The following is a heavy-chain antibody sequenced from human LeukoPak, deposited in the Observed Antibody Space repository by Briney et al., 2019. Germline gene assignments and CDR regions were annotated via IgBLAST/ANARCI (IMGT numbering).Heavy chain of an antibody. CDR1: GFTFSSYG. Sequence: PGGSLRLSCAASGFTFSSYGMHWVRQAPGKGLEWVAVIWYDGSNKYYADSVKGRFTISRDNSKNTLYLQMNSLRAEDTAVYYCARDLTTSGWSILYYYYGMDVWGQGTTVTVSS. CDR3: ARDLTTSGWSILYYYYGMDV. V-gene: IGHV3-33*08. D-gene: IGHD6-19*01. CDR2: IWYDGSNK. J-gene: IGHJ6*02.